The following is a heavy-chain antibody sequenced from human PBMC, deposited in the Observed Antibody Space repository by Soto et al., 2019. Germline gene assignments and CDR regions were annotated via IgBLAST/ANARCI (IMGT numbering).Heavy chain of an antibody. Sequence: SVKVSCKASGGTFSSYAVSWVRQAPGQGLEWMGGIIPISGTANYAQKFQDRVTITADESTTIAYMELSSLRSEDTAVYYCARGENYLPFDYWGQGTLVTVSS. J-gene: IGHJ4*02. CDR3: ARGENYLPFDY. V-gene: IGHV1-69*13. CDR1: GGTFSSYA. D-gene: IGHD1-7*01. CDR2: IIPISGTA.